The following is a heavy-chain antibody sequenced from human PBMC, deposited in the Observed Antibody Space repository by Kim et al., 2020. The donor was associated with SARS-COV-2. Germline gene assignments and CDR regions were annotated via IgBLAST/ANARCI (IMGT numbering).Heavy chain of an antibody. V-gene: IGHV1-69*13. CDR1: GGTFSSYA. CDR3: ARGPNPDSSSWYTYYFDY. Sequence: SVKVSCKASGGTFSSYAISWVRQAPGQGLEWMGGIIPIFGTANYAQKFQGRVTITADESTSTAYMELSSLRSEDTAVYYCARGPNPDSSSWYTYYFDYWGQGTLVTVSS. CDR2: IIPIFGTA. D-gene: IGHD6-13*01. J-gene: IGHJ4*02.